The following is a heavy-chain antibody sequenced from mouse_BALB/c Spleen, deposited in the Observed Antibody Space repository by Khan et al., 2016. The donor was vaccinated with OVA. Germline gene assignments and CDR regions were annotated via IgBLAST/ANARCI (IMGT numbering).Heavy chain of an antibody. CDR3: SYSLLLYSMDY. V-gene: IGHV14-3*02. Sequence: EVQLQESGAELVKPGASVKLSCIVSGFNIKDTYMHWVKQRPEQGLDWIGRIDPANGNTKYDPNFQDMATITSDTSSNTAYLQLSSLPSADSAVSFFSYSLLLYSMDYWGQGTSVTVAS. CDR1: GFNIKDTY. CDR2: IDPANGNT. J-gene: IGHJ4*01. D-gene: IGHD1-2*01.